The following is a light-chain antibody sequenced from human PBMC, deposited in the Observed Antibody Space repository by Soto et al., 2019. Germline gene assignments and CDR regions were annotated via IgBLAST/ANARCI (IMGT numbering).Light chain of an antibody. V-gene: IGLV2-14*01. CDR1: SSDVGIYNY. J-gene: IGLJ1*01. Sequence: QSVLTQPASVSGSPGQSITISCTGTSSDVGIYNYVSWYQQHPGKAPKLMIYQVTNRPSGVSNRFSGSKSGNTASLTISGLQAEDEADYYCSSYTGSTTYVFGIGTKATV. CDR2: QVT. CDR3: SSYTGSTTYV.